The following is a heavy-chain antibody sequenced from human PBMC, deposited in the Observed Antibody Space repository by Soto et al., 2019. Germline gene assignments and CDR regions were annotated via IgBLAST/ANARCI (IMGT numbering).Heavy chain of an antibody. Sequence: QVQLQESGPGLVKPSETLSLTCTVSGASISSHYWSWIRQPPGKGLEWIGYIYNSGSTNQNPSLKGRVSISIDTSRNQFSLRLRSVTAADTAVYYCARTEYDNIGHDYWGQGTLVTVSS. CDR2: IYNSGST. J-gene: IGHJ4*02. CDR1: GASISSHY. CDR3: ARTEYDNIGHDY. D-gene: IGHD3-22*01. V-gene: IGHV4-59*11.